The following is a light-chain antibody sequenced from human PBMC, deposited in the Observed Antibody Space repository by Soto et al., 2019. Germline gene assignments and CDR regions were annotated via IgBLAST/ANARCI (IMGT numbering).Light chain of an antibody. CDR3: QPYGTSPAT. J-gene: IGKJ4*01. CDR1: QSVSSSY. CDR2: AAS. Sequence: EIVLTQSPGTLSLSPGERATLSCRASQSVSSSYLAWYQQKPGQAPMLLIYAASSRATGIPDRLSGSGSGTDFTLTISGLEPEDIAVFYCQPYGTSPATFGGGTTVEIK. V-gene: IGKV3-20*01.